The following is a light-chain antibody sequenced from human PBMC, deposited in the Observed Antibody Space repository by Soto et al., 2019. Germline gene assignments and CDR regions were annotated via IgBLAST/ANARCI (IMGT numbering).Light chain of an antibody. CDR3: QQRSNWP. V-gene: IGKV3-11*01. CDR1: QSVSSY. CDR2: DAS. J-gene: IGKJ3*01. Sequence: EIVLTQSPATLSLSPGERATLSCRASQSVSSYLAWYQQKPGQAPRLLIYDASNRATGIPARFSGSGSGTDFTLTISSLEPEDFAVYYCQQRSNWPFGP.